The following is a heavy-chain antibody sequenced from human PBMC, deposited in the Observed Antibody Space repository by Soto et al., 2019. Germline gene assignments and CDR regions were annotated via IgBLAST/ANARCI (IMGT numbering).Heavy chain of an antibody. V-gene: IGHV3-21*01. CDR3: ARVAY. CDR1: GFRFSLAS. J-gene: IGHJ4*02. CDR2: ISSGSSDT. Sequence: PGGSMRLSCEASGFRFSLASMNWVRQVPGKGLEWVASISSGSSDTWYADSVKGRFIISRDNAQNSLFLQMNTLRPEDTAMYYCARVAYWGPGTQVTVS.